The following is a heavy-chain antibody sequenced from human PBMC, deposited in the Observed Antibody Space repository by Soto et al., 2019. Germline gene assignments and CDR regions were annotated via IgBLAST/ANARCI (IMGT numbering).Heavy chain of an antibody. D-gene: IGHD3-3*01. CDR2: ISGSGGST. J-gene: IGHJ4*02. V-gene: IGHV3-23*01. CDR1: GFTFSSYA. CDR3: AKMRGDFWSGYYTDY. Sequence: GGSLRLSCAASGFTFSSYAISWVRQAPGKGLEWVSAISGSGGSTYYADSVKGRFTISRDNSKNTLYLQMNSLRAEDTAVYYCAKMRGDFWSGYYTDYWGQGTLVTVSS.